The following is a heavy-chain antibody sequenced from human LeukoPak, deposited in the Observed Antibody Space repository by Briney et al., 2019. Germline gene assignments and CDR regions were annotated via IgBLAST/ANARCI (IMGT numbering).Heavy chain of an antibody. D-gene: IGHD2-15*01. CDR1: GFTFSSYA. CDR2: ISGSGGST. Sequence: GGSLRLSCAASGFTFSSYAMSWVRQAPGKGLEWVSAISGSGGSTYYADSVKGRFTISRDNSKNTLYLQMNSLRAEDTAVYYCAKVRNIVVVVAAPDAFDIWGQGTMVTVSS. J-gene: IGHJ3*02. V-gene: IGHV3-23*01. CDR3: AKVRNIVVVVAAPDAFDI.